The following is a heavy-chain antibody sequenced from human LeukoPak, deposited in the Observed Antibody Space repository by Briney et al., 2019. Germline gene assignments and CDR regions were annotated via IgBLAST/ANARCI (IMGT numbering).Heavy chain of an antibody. D-gene: IGHD6-13*01. V-gene: IGHV1-2*02. CDR1: GYTLTGYY. J-gene: IGHJ4*02. CDR3: ARDKSPGIAAVDY. CDR2: INPNSGGT. Sequence: ASVKVSCKASGYTLTGYYMHWVRQAPGQGLEWMGWINPNSGGTNYAQKFQGRVTMTRDTSISTAYMELSRLRSDDTAVYYCARDKSPGIAAVDYWGQGTLVTVSS.